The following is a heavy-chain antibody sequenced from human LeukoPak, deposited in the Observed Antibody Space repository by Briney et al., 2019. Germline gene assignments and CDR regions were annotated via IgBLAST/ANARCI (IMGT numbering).Heavy chain of an antibody. CDR2: INHSGST. D-gene: IGHD3-22*01. CDR1: GGSFSGYY. CDR3: ARGRRSGYYTDY. V-gene: IGHV4-34*01. Sequence: SETLSLTCAVYGGSFSGYYWSWIRQPPGKRLEWIGEINHSGSTNYNPSLKSRVTISVDTSKNQFSLKLSSVTAADTAVYYCARGRRSGYYTDYWGQGTLVTVSS. J-gene: IGHJ4*02.